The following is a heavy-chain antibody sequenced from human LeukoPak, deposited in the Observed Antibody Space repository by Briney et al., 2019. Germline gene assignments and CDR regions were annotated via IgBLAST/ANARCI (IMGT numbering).Heavy chain of an antibody. CDR3: ARVWENYYFDY. D-gene: IGHD1-26*01. V-gene: IGHV1-18*01. CDR1: GYTFTNFP. CDR2: ISAYNGYT. J-gene: IGHJ4*02. Sequence: ASVKVSCKASGYTFTNFPIGWVRQAPGQGLEWMGWISAYNGYTKYAPSLQGRVTMTTDTSTSTAYMELRSLRSDDTAVYYCARVWENYYFDYWGQGTLVTVSS.